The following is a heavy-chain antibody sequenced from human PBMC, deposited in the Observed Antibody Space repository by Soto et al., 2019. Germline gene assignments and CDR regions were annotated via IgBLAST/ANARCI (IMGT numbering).Heavy chain of an antibody. CDR3: ARMASSGTLNWFDP. Sequence: ASVKVSCKSSGYTFINYDISWVRQATGQGLEWMGWMNPGSGKTGYANKFQGRVTMTRDASTSTAHLELSSLTSEDTAVYYCARMASSGTLNWFDPWGQGTLVTVSP. CDR1: GYTFINYD. J-gene: IGHJ5*02. V-gene: IGHV1-8*02. CDR2: MNPGSGKT.